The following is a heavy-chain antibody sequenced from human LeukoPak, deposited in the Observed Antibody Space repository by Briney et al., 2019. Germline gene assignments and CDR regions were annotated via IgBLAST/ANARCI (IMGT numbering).Heavy chain of an antibody. Sequence: PSQTLSLTCAVSGGSISRNSFSWNWIRQPPGKGLEWIGDIYHSGSTYYNPSLKSRVTISVDTSKNQFSLKLSSVTAADTAVYYCARGPVTTGLNFDYWGQGTLVTVSS. V-gene: IGHV4-30-2*01. CDR3: ARGPVTTGLNFDY. CDR2: IYHSGST. CDR1: GGSISRNSFS. J-gene: IGHJ4*02. D-gene: IGHD4-17*01.